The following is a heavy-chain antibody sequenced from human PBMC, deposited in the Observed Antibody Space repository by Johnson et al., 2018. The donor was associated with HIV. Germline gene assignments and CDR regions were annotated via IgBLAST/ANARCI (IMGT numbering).Heavy chain of an antibody. CDR2: INWNGGST. CDR1: GFTFDDYA. J-gene: IGHJ3*01. D-gene: IGHD3-10*01. V-gene: IGHV3-9*01. Sequence: EVQLVESGGGLVQPGRSLRLSCAASGFTFDDYAMHWVRQAPGKGLEWVSGINWNGGSTGYADSVKGRCTISRDNAKNSLHLQMNSLRNEDTSVYFCAKDTYGTLDAFDVWGQGTMVTVSS. CDR3: AKDTYGTLDAFDV.